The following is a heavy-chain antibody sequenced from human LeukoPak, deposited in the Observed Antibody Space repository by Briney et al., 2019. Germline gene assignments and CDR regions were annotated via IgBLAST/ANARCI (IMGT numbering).Heavy chain of an antibody. CDR1: GYRFTSYW. CDR3: ARRRGRYSGDAFDI. CDR2: IYPGDSDT. Sequence: PWESLKISCKGSGYRFTSYWIGWVRQMPGKGLEWIGFIYPGDSDTIYSPSFQGQVTISADKSMSTAYLQWSSLKASDTAMYYCARRRGRYSGDAFDIWGQGTMVTVSS. J-gene: IGHJ3*02. V-gene: IGHV5-51*01. D-gene: IGHD1-26*01.